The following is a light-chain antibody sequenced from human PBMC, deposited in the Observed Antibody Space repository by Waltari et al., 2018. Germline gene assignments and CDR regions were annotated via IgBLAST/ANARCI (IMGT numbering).Light chain of an antibody. CDR2: KAF. Sequence: DIQMTQSPSSLSASAGDRVTITCRATESINTWLAWYKQKPGKAPKRLIYKAFNFESGVPSRFSGSGSGTEFTLSISNLQPDDFATYYCQQYKRPPWTFGQGTKVNI. CDR1: ESINTW. CDR3: QQYKRPPWT. J-gene: IGKJ1*01. V-gene: IGKV1-5*03.